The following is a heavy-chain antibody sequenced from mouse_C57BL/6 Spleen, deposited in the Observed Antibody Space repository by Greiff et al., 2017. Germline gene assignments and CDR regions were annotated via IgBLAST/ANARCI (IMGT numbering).Heavy chain of an antibody. CDR1: GYTFTSYW. Sequence: QVQLQQPGAELVMPGASVKLSCKASGYTFTSYWMHWVKPRPGQGLEWIGEIDPSDSYTNYNQQFKGKSTLTVDKSSSTSYMQLSSLTSEDSAVYYCARGDYGSSPYFDYWGQGTTLTVSS. V-gene: IGHV1-69*01. CDR3: ARGDYGSSPYFDY. J-gene: IGHJ2*01. CDR2: IDPSDSYT. D-gene: IGHD1-1*01.